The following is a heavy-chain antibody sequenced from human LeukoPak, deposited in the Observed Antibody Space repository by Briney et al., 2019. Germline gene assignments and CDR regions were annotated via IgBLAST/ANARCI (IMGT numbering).Heavy chain of an antibody. Sequence: ASVKVSCKASGYTFTSYYMHWVRQAPGQGLEWMGIVNPSGGSTSYAQKFQGRVTMTRDTSTSTVYMELSSLRAEDTAVYYCAKAQIKDSTWSYFDYWGQGTLVTVSS. D-gene: IGHD6-13*01. J-gene: IGHJ4*02. CDR2: VNPSGGST. V-gene: IGHV1-46*01. CDR3: AKAQIKDSTWSYFDY. CDR1: GYTFTSYY.